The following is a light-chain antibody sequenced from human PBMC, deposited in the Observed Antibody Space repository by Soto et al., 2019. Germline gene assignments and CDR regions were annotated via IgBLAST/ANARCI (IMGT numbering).Light chain of an antibody. CDR2: AAS. CDR3: LQHNNYPRA. J-gene: IGKJ1*01. CDR1: QDIGKD. Sequence: DIQMTQSPSSLSASVGDRVTITCRASQDIGKDLGWYQQRPGKAPKRLIYAASSLQSGVPSRFSGSGSGTEFILTISSLQHEDFATYYCLQHNNYPRAFGQGTKVEIK. V-gene: IGKV1-17*01.